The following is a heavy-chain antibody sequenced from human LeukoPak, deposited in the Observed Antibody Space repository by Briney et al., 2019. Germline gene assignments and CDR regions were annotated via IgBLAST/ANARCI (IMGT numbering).Heavy chain of an antibody. D-gene: IGHD3-9*01. J-gene: IGHJ6*02. CDR1: GDSISSNHW. CDR3: ARVPSYYDILTGYEPYYYYGMDV. Sequence: SETLSLTCAVSGDSISSNHWWTWVRQPPGEGLEWIGEIFHDGSANYKPSLKTRVTISLDKSKNELSLGLSSVTAADTAVYYCARVPSYYDILTGYEPYYYYGMDVWGQGTTVTVSS. CDR2: IFHDGSA. V-gene: IGHV4-4*02.